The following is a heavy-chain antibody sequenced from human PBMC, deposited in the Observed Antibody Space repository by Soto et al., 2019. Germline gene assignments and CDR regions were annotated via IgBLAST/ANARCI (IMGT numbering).Heavy chain of an antibody. Sequence: PGESLKISCAASGFTFGASALQWVRQASGKGLEWLGRIGSRGESYADSVKGRFTISRDNAKNSLYLQMSSLRAEDTAVYYCARDLPYYDILAPYFDYWGQGTLVTVSS. J-gene: IGHJ4*02. CDR2: IGSRGES. D-gene: IGHD3-9*01. V-gene: IGHV3-48*01. CDR1: GFTFGASA. CDR3: ARDLPYYDILAPYFDY.